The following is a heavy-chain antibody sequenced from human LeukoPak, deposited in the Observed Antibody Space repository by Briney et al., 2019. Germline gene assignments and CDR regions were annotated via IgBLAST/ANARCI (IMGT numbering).Heavy chain of an antibody. Sequence: ASVKVSCKASGYTFTSYAMNWVRQAPGQGLEWMGWINTNTGNPTYAQGFTGRFVFSLDTSVSTAYLQISSLKAEDTAMYYCARGGVNWNDYQHAFDIWGQGTMVTVSS. CDR1: GYTFTSYA. CDR3: ARGGVNWNDYQHAFDI. V-gene: IGHV7-4-1*02. CDR2: INTNTGNP. J-gene: IGHJ3*02. D-gene: IGHD1-1*01.